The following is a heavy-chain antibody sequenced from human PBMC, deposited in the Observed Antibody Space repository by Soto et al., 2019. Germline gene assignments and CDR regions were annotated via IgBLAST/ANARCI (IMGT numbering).Heavy chain of an antibody. CDR3: AKMASDYINSLDA. V-gene: IGHV3-23*01. Sequence: EVQLLESGGGLVQPGGSLRLSCAASGFTFNAYAMTWVRQAPGKGLEWVSSVGGSGGNTYYAHSVKGRFTISRDNFKNTLHLQMNRLRAEDTAVYFCAKMASDYINSLDAWGQGTLVTVSS. J-gene: IGHJ5*02. D-gene: IGHD4-4*01. CDR2: VGGSGGNT. CDR1: GFTFNAYA.